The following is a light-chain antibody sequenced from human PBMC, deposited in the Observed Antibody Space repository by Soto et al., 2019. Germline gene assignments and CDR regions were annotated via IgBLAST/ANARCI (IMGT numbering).Light chain of an antibody. Sequence: EIVLTQSPGTLSLSPGERAILSCRASQSVTSTYLAWYQQKPGQAPRLLIYGVSSRATSIPDRFSGSGSGTDFALTISRLESEDFAVYYCQQYGNFPWTFGQGTKVDIK. J-gene: IGKJ1*01. CDR3: QQYGNFPWT. CDR2: GVS. V-gene: IGKV3-20*01. CDR1: QSVTSTY.